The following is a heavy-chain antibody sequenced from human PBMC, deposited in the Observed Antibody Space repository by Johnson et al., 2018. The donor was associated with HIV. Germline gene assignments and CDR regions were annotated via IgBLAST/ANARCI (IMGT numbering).Heavy chain of an antibody. V-gene: IGHV3-9*01. D-gene: IGHD4-23*01. J-gene: IGHJ3*02. CDR2: LTWNSGRK. Sequence: QLVESGGRLVQPGRSLRLSCAASGFSFDDYAMHWVRQVPGKGLEWVAGLTWNSGRKGYADSVKGRFTISRDNAKNSLYLQMNRLRADDTAVYYCAGGRGWVTLNAFDMWGQGTLVTVSS. CDR3: AGGRGWVTLNAFDM. CDR1: GFSFDDYA.